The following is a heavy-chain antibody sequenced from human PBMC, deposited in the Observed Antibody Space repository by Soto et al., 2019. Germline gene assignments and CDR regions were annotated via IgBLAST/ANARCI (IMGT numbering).Heavy chain of an antibody. D-gene: IGHD1-26*01. CDR1: GYTFTGYY. V-gene: IGHV1-2*02. Sequence: QVQLVQSEAEVKKPGASVKVSCKASGYTFTGYYMHWVRQAPGQGLEWMGWINPNSGGTNYAQKFQGRVTMTGDTSISTAYMELSRLRSDDTAVYYCARVYGGATHPFDYWGQGTLVTVSS. CDR3: ARVYGGATHPFDY. J-gene: IGHJ4*02. CDR2: INPNSGGT.